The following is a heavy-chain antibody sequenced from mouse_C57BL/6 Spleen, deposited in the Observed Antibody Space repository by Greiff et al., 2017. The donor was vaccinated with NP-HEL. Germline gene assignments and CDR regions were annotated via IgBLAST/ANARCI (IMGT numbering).Heavy chain of an antibody. Sequence: EVKVVESGGGLVKPGGSLKLSCAASGFTFSSYTLSWVRQTPEKRLEWVATIIGGGGNTYYPDSVKGRFTISRDNAKNTLYLQMSSLRSEDTALYYCARPYDYDVFAYWGQGTLVTVSA. V-gene: IGHV5-9*01. CDR1: GFTFSSYT. D-gene: IGHD2-4*01. CDR2: IIGGGGNT. CDR3: ARPYDYDVFAY. J-gene: IGHJ3*01.